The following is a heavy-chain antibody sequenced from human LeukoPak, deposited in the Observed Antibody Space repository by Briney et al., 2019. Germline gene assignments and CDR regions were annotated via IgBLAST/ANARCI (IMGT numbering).Heavy chain of an antibody. Sequence: GGSLRLSCSASGFTFSNYRMNWVRQAPGKGLEWVSSISSSSIYIYYADSLKGRFTISRDNAKKSLYLRMNSLRAEDTAVYYCARGRDGYNLVDAFDIWGQGIMVTVSS. D-gene: IGHD5-24*01. CDR2: ISSSSIYI. V-gene: IGHV3-21*01. CDR3: ARGRDGYNLVDAFDI. J-gene: IGHJ3*02. CDR1: GFTFSNYR.